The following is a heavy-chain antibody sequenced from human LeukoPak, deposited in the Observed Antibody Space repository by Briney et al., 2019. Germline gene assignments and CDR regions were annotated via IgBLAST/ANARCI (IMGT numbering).Heavy chain of an antibody. CDR1: GFTFSNYA. CDR3: AELGITMIGGV. J-gene: IGHJ6*04. V-gene: IGHV3-23*01. Sequence: GGSLRLSCAASGFTFSNYAMSWVRQAPGKGLEWFSSISDSGGSTYYADSVKGRFTISRDNAKNSLYLQMNSLRAEDTAVYYCAELGITMIGGVWGKGTTVTISS. CDR2: ISDSGGST. D-gene: IGHD3-10*02.